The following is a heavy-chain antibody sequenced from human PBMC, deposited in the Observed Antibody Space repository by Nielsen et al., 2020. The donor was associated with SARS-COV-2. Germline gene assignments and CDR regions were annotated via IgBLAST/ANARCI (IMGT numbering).Heavy chain of an antibody. CDR1: GGSISSGGYY. CDR2: IYYSGST. J-gene: IGHJ5*02. D-gene: IGHD2-2*01. V-gene: IGHV4-31*03. Sequence: SETLSLTCTVTGGSISSGGYYWSWLRQHPGKGLEWIGYIYYSGSTYYNPSLKSRVTISVDTSKNQFSLKLSSVTAADTAVYYCARAPWSYVRVPAAWGNWFDPWGQGTLVTVSS. CDR3: ARAPWSYVRVPAAWGNWFDP.